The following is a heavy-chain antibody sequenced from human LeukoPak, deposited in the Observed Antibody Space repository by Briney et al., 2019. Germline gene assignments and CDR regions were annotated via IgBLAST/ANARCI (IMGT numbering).Heavy chain of an antibody. CDR3: ARSYSNHLFGMDV. CDR1: GFTVSSYY. Sequence: GGSLRLSCAASGFTVSSYYMTWVRQAPGKGLEGVSVIYSGGSTYYADSVKGRVAISRDNSKNTVFLQMNSVRAADTALYYCARSYSNHLFGMDVWGQGTTVTVSS. J-gene: IGHJ6*02. CDR2: IYSGGST. V-gene: IGHV3-66*01. D-gene: IGHD4-11*01.